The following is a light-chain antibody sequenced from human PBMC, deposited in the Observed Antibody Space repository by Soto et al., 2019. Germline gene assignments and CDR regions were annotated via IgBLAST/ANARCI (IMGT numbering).Light chain of an antibody. V-gene: IGLV2-23*01. CDR1: SSDVGSYNL. CDR3: CSYAAGDSAV. CDR2: EGS. J-gene: IGLJ7*01. Sequence: QSALTQPASVSGSPGQSITISCTGTSSDVGSYNLVSWYQQHPGKAPKLMIFEGSKRPSGVSNRFSGSKSGNTASLTISGLQAEDEADYYCCSYAAGDSAVFGGGTPLTVL.